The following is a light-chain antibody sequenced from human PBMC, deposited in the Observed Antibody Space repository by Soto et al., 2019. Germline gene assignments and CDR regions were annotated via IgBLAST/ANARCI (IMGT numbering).Light chain of an antibody. J-gene: IGKJ1*01. Sequence: DIQMTQSASTLSAYVGDRVTITCRASQSTSTWLAWYQQRPGKTPKLLISEAFKLESGVPSRFSGSGSGTEFTLTISSLQPDDFATYYCQQYITYPYAFGQGTKVEIK. CDR2: EAF. CDR1: QSTSTW. V-gene: IGKV1-5*03. CDR3: QQYITYPYA.